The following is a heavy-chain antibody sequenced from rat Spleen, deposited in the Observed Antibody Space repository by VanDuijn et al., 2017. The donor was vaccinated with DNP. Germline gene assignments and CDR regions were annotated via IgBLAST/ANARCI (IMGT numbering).Heavy chain of an antibody. CDR3: TRDGGYGGYSDWFAY. Sequence: QVQLKESGPGLVQPSQTLSLTCTVSGFSLTDYSVHWVRQPPGKGLEWMGRIRSGGSTDYNSALKSRLSISRDTSKSQVFLKMNSLQTEDTAIYFCTRDGGYGGYSDWFAYWGQGVMVTVSS. V-gene: IGHV2-19*01. D-gene: IGHD1-11*01. CDR1: GFSLTDYS. CDR2: IRSGGST. J-gene: IGHJ2*01.